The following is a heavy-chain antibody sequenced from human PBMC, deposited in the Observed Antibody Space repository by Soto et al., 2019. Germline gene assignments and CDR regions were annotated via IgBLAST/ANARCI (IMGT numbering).Heavy chain of an antibody. D-gene: IGHD3-16*01. CDR2: IYFSGNT. CDR1: GDSVNSGHYY. CDR3: ERVPIDTYMIYWSDP. Sequence: SETLSLTCTVSGDSVNSGHYYWTWVRQSPGKGLEWVGHIYFSGNTNYNPSLKSRVTISLDTSKNQFSLKLTSVTAADTAVYYCERVPIDTYMIYWSDPWGQGTLVNVSS. V-gene: IGHV4-61*01. J-gene: IGHJ5*02.